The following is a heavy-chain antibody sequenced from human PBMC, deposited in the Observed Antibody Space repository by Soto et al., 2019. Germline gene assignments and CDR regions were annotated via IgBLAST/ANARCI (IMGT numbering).Heavy chain of an antibody. D-gene: IGHD6-19*01. CDR1: GFTFNTYW. CDR3: ARFGNIAVAAIDY. Sequence: EVQLVESGGGLVQPGGSLRLSCAASGFTFNTYWMTWVRQAPGQGLEWVANIKPDGSETYYLDSVKGRFTISRDSARDSVHLQMNVLRAEDTALYYCARFGNIAVAAIDYWGRGTLVTVSS. V-gene: IGHV3-7*01. J-gene: IGHJ4*02. CDR2: IKPDGSET.